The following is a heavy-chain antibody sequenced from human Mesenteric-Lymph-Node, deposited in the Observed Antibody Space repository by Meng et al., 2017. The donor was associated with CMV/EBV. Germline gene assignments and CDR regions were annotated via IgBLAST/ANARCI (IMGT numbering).Heavy chain of an antibody. CDR3: VRAIIFGGTYADS. D-gene: IGHD1-26*01. V-gene: IGHV4-34*01. Sequence: FAVYGGSFSNYYWTWIRQSPGKGPEWIGEINHSGSAKYNPSLKSRVIISIDTTKNQFSLNLYSVTAADTAIYYCVRAIIFGGTYADSWGQGTLVTVSS. J-gene: IGHJ4*02. CDR2: INHSGSA. CDR1: GGSFSNYY.